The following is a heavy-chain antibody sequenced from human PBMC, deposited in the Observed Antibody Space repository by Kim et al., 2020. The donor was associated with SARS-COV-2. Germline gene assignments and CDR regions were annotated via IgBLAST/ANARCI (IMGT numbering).Heavy chain of an antibody. D-gene: IGHD3-3*01. V-gene: IGHV1-46*01. CDR2: INPSGGST. CDR1: GYTFTSYY. CDR3: AREVPPPIFGGGYFDY. Sequence: ASVKVSCKASGYTFTSYYMHWVRQAPGQGLEWMGIINPSGGSTSYAQKFQGRVTMTRDTSTSTVYMELSSLRSEDTAVYYCAREVPPPIFGGGYFDYWGQGTLVTVSS. J-gene: IGHJ4*02.